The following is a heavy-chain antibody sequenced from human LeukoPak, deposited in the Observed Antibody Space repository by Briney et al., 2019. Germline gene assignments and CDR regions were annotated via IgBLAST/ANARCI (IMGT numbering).Heavy chain of an antibody. Sequence: GASVKVSCKASGYTFTSYGISWVRQAPGQGLEWMGWISAYNGNTNYAQKLQGRVTMTTDTSTSTAYMELRSLRSDDTAVYYCARDSGSGCDFGTKGDYWGQGTLATVSS. CDR3: ARDSGSGCDFGTKGDY. J-gene: IGHJ4*02. CDR1: GYTFTSYG. D-gene: IGHD5-12*01. CDR2: ISAYNGNT. V-gene: IGHV1-18*01.